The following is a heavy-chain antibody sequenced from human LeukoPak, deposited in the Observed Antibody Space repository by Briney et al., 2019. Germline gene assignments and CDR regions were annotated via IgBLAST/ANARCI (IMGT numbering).Heavy chain of an antibody. D-gene: IGHD2-21*02. CDR3: ARGRGLTATDLTWTPNWFDP. J-gene: IGHJ5*02. Sequence: SETLSPTCTVSGGSINNYYWSWIRQPAGKGLEWIGRIYTSGSTNYNPSLKSRVTISLDKSKNQFSLKLTSVTAADTTVYYCARGRGLTATDLTWTPNWFDPWGQGTLVTVSS. V-gene: IGHV4-4*07. CDR1: GGSINNYY. CDR2: IYTSGST.